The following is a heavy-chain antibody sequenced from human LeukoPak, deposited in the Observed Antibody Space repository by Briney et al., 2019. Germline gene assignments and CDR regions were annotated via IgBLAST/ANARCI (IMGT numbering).Heavy chain of an antibody. CDR3: AKPYSGSYYFDY. CDR2: ISGSGGST. D-gene: IGHD1-26*01. CDR1: GFIFTGYF. V-gene: IGHV3-23*01. Sequence: GGSLRLSCAASGFIFTGYFMSWVRQAPGKGLEWVSGISGSGGSTYYADSVKGRFTISRDNSKNKVYLQMSSLRAEDTAVYYCAKPYSGSYYFDYWGQGTLVTVSS. J-gene: IGHJ4*02.